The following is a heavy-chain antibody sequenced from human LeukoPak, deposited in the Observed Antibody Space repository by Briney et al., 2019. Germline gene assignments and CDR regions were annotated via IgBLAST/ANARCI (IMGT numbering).Heavy chain of an antibody. D-gene: IGHD3-22*01. CDR3: AREIGEIYDSSGHRDY. J-gene: IGHJ4*02. CDR2: IWYDGSNK. CDR1: GFTFSSYG. V-gene: IGHV3-33*08. Sequence: PGGSLRLSCAASGFTFSSYGMHWVRQAPGKGLEWVAVIWYDGSNKYYADSVRGRFTISRDNSKNTLYLQMNSLRAEDTAVYYCAREIGEIYDSSGHRDYWGQGTLVTVSS.